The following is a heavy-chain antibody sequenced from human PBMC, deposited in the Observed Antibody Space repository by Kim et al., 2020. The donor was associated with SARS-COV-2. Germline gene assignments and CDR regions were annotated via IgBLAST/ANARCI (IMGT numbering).Heavy chain of an antibody. Sequence: GGSLRLSCAASGFTFNTYGIHWVRQAPGKGLEWVAVISYDGSKTYYADSVKGRFTISRDNSRNPLYLQMNSLRIEDTAVYYCAKSFSGSYFGYDYWGQEPWSPSPQ. V-gene: IGHV3-30*18. D-gene: IGHD1-26*01. CDR3: AKSFSGSYFGYDY. J-gene: IGHJ4*01. CDR2: ISYDGSKT. CDR1: GFTFNTYG.